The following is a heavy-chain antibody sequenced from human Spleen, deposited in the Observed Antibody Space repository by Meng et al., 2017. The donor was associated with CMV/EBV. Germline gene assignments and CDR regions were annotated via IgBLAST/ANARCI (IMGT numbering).Heavy chain of an antibody. J-gene: IGHJ4*02. CDR1: GFTFDDYA. V-gene: IGHV3-23*01. CDR2: VSGSAAST. Sequence: LSLTCAASGFTFDDYAMTWVRQAPGKGLEWVSSVSGSAASTYYADSVKGRFTISRDNSKNTLYLQMSSLRVEDTAVYYCAKDRRKSGSYYYHFDYWGQGALVTVSS. CDR3: AKDRRKSGSYYYHFDY. D-gene: IGHD1-26*01.